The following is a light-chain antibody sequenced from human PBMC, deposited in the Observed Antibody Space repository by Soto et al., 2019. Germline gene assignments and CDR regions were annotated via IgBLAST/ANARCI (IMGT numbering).Light chain of an antibody. V-gene: IGKV1-5*02. Sequence: DIQMPQSPSTLPASVGDRVTIICRASQSISNWLAWYQQKPETAPKLLIYHASTLESGVPSRFSGSGSGTEFTLTISSLQPDDFATYSCQQYMSYSFGQGAKVDIK. CDR2: HAS. CDR3: QQYMSYS. J-gene: IGKJ1*01. CDR1: QSISNW.